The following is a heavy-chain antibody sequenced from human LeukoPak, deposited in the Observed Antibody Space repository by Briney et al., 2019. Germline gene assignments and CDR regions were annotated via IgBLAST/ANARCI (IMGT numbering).Heavy chain of an antibody. CDR2: IYYSGST. CDR3: ARAQVRLGESLPFDY. Sequence: SETLSLTCTVSGGSIYSHYWGWIRQPPGRGLEWIGYIYYSGSTHYNPSLTSRVTISVDTSMNQFSLKLSSVTAADTAVYYCARAQVRLGESLPFDYWGQGSLVTVSS. D-gene: IGHD3-16*01. V-gene: IGHV4-59*11. CDR1: GGSIYSHY. J-gene: IGHJ4*02.